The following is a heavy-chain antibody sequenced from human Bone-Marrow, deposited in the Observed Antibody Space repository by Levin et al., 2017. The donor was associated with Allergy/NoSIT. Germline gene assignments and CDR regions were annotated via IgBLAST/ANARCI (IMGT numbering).Heavy chain of an antibody. J-gene: IGHJ3*01. V-gene: IGHV4-38-2*02. Sequence: SETLSLTCSVSGYSISAGHYWGWIRQPPEKGLEWIANIFYTGSTYYNLSLKSRVIISMDTSKNQFSLNLTSVTAADTAVYYCARDQSGDSDIPFDVWGHGTLVTVSS. CDR2: IFYTGST. CDR1: GYSISAGHY. D-gene: IGHD4-17*01. CDR3: ARDQSGDSDIPFDV.